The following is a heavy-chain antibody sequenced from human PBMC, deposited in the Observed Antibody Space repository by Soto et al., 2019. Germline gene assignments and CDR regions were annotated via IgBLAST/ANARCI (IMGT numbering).Heavy chain of an antibody. CDR1: GFTFSTYG. J-gene: IGHJ4*02. Sequence: QMQLVESGGGVVQPGRSLRLSCAASGFTFSTYGMHWVRQPPGKGLEWVAVISSDGKSEHYADPVKGRFSISRDNSKNTLSLQMNSLRVEDTAVYYCAKTITTYSGDSRGRGALVDYWGQGTLVTVSS. D-gene: IGHD3-22*01. CDR2: ISSDGKSE. V-gene: IGHV3-30*18. CDR3: AKTITTYSGDSRGRGALVDY.